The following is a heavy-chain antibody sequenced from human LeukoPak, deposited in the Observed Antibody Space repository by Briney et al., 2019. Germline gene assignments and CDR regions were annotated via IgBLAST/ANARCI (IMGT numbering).Heavy chain of an antibody. V-gene: IGHV4-59*01. Sequence: PSETLSLTCTVSGGSISTYYWSWIRQPPGKGLEWIGYISYSGSTNYNPSLTSRVTISVDTSKNQFSLKLSSVTAADTAVYYCAKAFRGLREYYYYMDVWGKGTTVTVSS. CDR1: GGSISTYY. CDR2: ISYSGST. CDR3: AKAFRGLREYYYYMDV. D-gene: IGHD3-16*01. J-gene: IGHJ6*03.